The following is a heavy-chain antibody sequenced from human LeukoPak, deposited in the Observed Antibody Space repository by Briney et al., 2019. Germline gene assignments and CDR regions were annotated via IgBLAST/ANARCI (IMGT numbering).Heavy chain of an antibody. Sequence: GGSLRLSCAASGFTFSNHWMNWVRQAPGKGLVWVSRINTDGSSTTYADSVKGRFTISRDNAKNTLYLRMNSLKNEDTAVYYCTKDRVWNSFDSWGQGTLVTVSS. D-gene: IGHD1-1*01. J-gene: IGHJ4*02. CDR2: INTDGSST. V-gene: IGHV3-74*01. CDR1: GFTFSNHW. CDR3: TKDRVWNSFDS.